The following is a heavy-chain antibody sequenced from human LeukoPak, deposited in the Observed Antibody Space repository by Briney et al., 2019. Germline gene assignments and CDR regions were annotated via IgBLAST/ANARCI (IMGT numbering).Heavy chain of an antibody. V-gene: IGHV4-59*08. CDR3: ARSNFSSSWDL. Sequence: SETLTLTCTVSGGSITNYYWSWIRHSPGKGLEWIGYMYYTGSAYYSPSLKSRVTISVDTSKNQFSLILTSVTAADTAMYYCARSNFSSSWDLWGQGTLVTVSS. D-gene: IGHD6-13*01. CDR1: GGSITNYY. CDR2: MYYTGSA. J-gene: IGHJ4*02.